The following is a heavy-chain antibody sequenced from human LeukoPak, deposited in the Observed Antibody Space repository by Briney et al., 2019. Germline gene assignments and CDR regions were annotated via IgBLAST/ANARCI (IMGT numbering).Heavy chain of an antibody. D-gene: IGHD3-22*01. V-gene: IGHV5-51*01. Sequence: GESLKISCKGSGDSFTSYWVGWVRQMPGKGLEWMGIIYPGDSDTRYSPSFQGQVIISADKSISTAYLQWSSLKASDTAMYYCARRTVDSSGYYWFDPWGQGTLGTVSS. CDR3: ARRTVDSSGYYWFDP. J-gene: IGHJ5*02. CDR1: GDSFTSYW. CDR2: IYPGDSDT.